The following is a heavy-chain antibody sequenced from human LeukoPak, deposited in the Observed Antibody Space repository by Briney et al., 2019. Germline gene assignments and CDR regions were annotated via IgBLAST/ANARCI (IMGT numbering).Heavy chain of an antibody. CDR2: TSESGGST. J-gene: IGHJ5*02. CDR3: AKGPGQLSFYWFDP. CDR1: GFTFSSYA. D-gene: IGHD2-2*01. V-gene: IGHV3-23*01. Sequence: GGSLRLSCEASGFTFSSYAMGWVRQAPGKGLEWVSVTSESGGSTHYADSVKGRFTIYRDNSKNTLYLQMHSLRAEDTAVYYCAKGPGQLSFYWFDPWGQGTLVIVSS.